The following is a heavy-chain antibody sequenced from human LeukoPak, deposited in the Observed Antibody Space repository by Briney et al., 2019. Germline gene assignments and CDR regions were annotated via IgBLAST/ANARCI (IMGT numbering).Heavy chain of an antibody. V-gene: IGHV1-2*02. CDR3: ARVHYDFWSGYFDY. CDR1: GYTFTGYY. Sequence: ASVKVSCKASGYTFTGYYMHRVRQAPGQGLEWMGWINPNSGGTNYAQKFQGRVTMTRDTSISTAYMELSRLRSDDTAVYYCARVHYDFWSGYFDYWGQGTLVTVSS. D-gene: IGHD3-3*01. J-gene: IGHJ4*02. CDR2: INPNSGGT.